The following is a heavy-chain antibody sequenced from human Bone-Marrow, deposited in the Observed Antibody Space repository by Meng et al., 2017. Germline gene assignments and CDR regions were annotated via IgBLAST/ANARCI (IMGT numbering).Heavy chain of an antibody. CDR1: GDSISSSDSY. CDR2: IGHSGFT. J-gene: IGHJ5*02. D-gene: IGHD1/OR15-1a*01. V-gene: IGHV4-39*01. Sequence: QLQLQESGPGLVKPSETLSLNCSVSGDSISSSDSYWGWIRQSPGKGLEWIGSIGHSGFTYYTPSLESRVTVSVDTSRSQFSLELTSVTAADTAVYYCVRSRAWVRTGFDPWGQGTLVTVSS. CDR3: VRSRAWVRTGFDP.